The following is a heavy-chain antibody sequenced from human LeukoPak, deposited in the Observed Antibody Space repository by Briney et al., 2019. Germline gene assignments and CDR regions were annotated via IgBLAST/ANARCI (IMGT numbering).Heavy chain of an antibody. CDR3: ARFPQYGDYSDY. CDR2: INHSGST. Sequence: SETLSLTCAVYGGSFSGYYWSWIRQPPGKGLEWIGEINHSGSTNYNPSLKSRVTISVDTSKNQFSLKLSSVTAADTAVYYCARFPQYGDYSDYWGQGTLVTVSS. D-gene: IGHD4-17*01. J-gene: IGHJ4*02. V-gene: IGHV4-34*01. CDR1: GGSFSGYY.